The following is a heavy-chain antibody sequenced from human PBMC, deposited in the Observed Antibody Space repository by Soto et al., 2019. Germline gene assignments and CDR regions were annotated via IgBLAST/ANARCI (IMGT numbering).Heavy chain of an antibody. D-gene: IGHD3-22*01. CDR1: GFTFSSYS. J-gene: IGHJ4*02. CDR2: ISSSSYI. Sequence: GGSLRLSCAASGFTFSSYSMNWVRQAPGKGLEWVSSISSSSYIYYADSVKGRFTISRDNAKNSLYLQMNSLRAEDTAVYYCARLKDYYDSSGYYPYYFDYWGQGTLVTVSS. CDR3: ARLKDYYDSSGYYPYYFDY. V-gene: IGHV3-21*01.